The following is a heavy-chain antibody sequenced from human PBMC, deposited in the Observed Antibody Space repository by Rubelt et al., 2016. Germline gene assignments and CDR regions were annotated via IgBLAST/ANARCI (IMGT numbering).Heavy chain of an antibody. D-gene: IGHD4-17*01. V-gene: IGHV4-31*03. CDR3: ARKYGDYGMDV. CDR1: GGSITSGGYY. CDR2: IYYSGST. Sequence: QVQLQESGPGLVKPSQTLSLTCTVSGGSITSGGYYWTWIRQLPGNGLEWIGYIYYSGSTSYNPSLKSRVTMSVDTSKNHFSLMLTSVTAADAAVYYCARKYGDYGMDVWGQGTTVTVSS. J-gene: IGHJ6*02.